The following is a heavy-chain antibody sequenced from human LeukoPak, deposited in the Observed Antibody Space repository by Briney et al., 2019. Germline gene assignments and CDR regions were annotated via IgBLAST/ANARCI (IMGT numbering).Heavy chain of an antibody. V-gene: IGHV3-30*18. J-gene: IGHJ5*02. CDR3: AKEFASGWSYNWFDP. CDR2: ISYDGSNK. Sequence: PGRSLRLSCAASGFTFSSYGMHWVRQAPGKGLEWMAVISYDGSNKYYADSVKGRFTISRDNSKNTLYLQMNSLRAEDTAVYYCAKEFASGWSYNWFDPWGQGTLVTVSS. CDR1: GFTFSSYG. D-gene: IGHD6-19*01.